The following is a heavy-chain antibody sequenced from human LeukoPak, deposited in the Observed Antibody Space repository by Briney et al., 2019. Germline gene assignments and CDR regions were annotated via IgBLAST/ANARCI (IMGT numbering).Heavy chain of an antibody. V-gene: IGHV3-23*01. Sequence: PGAPLRLSCAASGFTFSSYAMSWVRQAPGKGLEWVSAISGSGGSTYYADSVKGRFTISRDNSKNTLYLQMNSLRAEDTAVYYCAKDDSVDWLLLDYWGQGTLVTVSS. CDR1: GFTFSSYA. CDR3: AKDDSVDWLLLDY. J-gene: IGHJ4*02. CDR2: ISGSGGST. D-gene: IGHD3-9*01.